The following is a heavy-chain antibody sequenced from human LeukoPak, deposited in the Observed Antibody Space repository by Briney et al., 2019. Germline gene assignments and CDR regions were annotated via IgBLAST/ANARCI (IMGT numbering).Heavy chain of an antibody. CDR3: AKVLYDSSAYLFDY. CDR1: GFTFSSYA. V-gene: IGHV3-23*01. CDR2: ISGSGGST. J-gene: IGHJ4*02. D-gene: IGHD3-22*01. Sequence: GGSLRLSCAASGFTFSSYAMSWVRRAPGKGLEWVSAISGSGGSTYYADSVKGRFTISRDNSKNTLYLQMNSLRAEDTAVYYCAKVLYDSSAYLFDYWGQGTLVTVSS.